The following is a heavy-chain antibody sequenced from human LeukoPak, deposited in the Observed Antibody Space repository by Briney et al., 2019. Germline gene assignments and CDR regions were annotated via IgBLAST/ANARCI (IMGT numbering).Heavy chain of an antibody. Sequence: PGGTLRLSCAASGFTFSSYGMSWVRQAPGKGLEGVSAISGSGGSTYYADSVKGRFTISRYNSKNTLYLQMNSLRAEDTAVYYCAKWVIKGGAFDYWGQGTLVTVSS. CDR1: GFTFSSYG. D-gene: IGHD3-22*01. V-gene: IGHV3-23*01. CDR2: ISGSGGST. J-gene: IGHJ4*02. CDR3: AKWVIKGGAFDY.